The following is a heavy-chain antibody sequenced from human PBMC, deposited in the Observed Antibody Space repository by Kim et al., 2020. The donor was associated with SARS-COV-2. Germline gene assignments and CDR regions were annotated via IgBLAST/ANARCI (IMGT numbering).Heavy chain of an antibody. CDR1: GFTFSSYS. V-gene: IGHV3-21*01. D-gene: IGHD3-16*02. Sequence: GGSLRLSCAASGFTFSSYSMNWVRQAPGNGLEWVSSISSSSSYIYYADSVKGRFTISRDNAKNSLYLQMNSLRAEDTAVYYCARDFYDYVWGSYRQTSPNDYWGQGTLVTVSS. CDR3: ARDFYDYVWGSYRQTSPNDY. CDR2: ISSSSSYI. J-gene: IGHJ4*02.